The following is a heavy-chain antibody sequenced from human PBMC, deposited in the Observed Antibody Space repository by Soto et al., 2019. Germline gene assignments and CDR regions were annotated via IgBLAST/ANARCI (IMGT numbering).Heavy chain of an antibody. Sequence: GGSLRLSCAASGFTFSSYAMSWVRQAPGKGLEWVSAISGSGGSTYYADSVKGRFTISRDNSKNTLYLQMNSLRAEDTAVYYCAKGFGGYYYDSSGYYDFDYWGKGTLVTVSS. D-gene: IGHD3-22*01. CDR1: GFTFSSYA. V-gene: IGHV3-23*01. J-gene: IGHJ4*02. CDR2: ISGSGGST. CDR3: AKGFGGYYYDSSGYYDFDY.